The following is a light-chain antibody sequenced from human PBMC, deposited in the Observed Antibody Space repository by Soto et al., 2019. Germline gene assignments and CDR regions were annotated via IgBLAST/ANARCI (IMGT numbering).Light chain of an antibody. Sequence: HSVLTQPASVSGSPGQSITISCTGTSSDVGGYNYVSWYQHHPGRAPKLMIYEVSTRPSGVSNRFSGSKSGNTASLTTSGLQAEDEADYYCSSYTSSTLFVFGTGTKVTVL. V-gene: IGLV2-14*01. CDR1: SSDVGGYNY. CDR2: EVS. CDR3: SSYTSSTLFV. J-gene: IGLJ1*01.